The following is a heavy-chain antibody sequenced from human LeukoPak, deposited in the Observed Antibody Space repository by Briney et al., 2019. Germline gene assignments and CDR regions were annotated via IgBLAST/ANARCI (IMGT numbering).Heavy chain of an antibody. CDR3: ARGAVAGTGWSDY. CDR2: ISAYNGNT. J-gene: IGHJ4*02. Sequence: ASVNVSCKACGYTFTSYGISWVRQAPGQGREWMGWISAYNGNTNYAQKLQGRVTLTTDTSTRTACMELRSLRSDDTAVYYCARGAVAGTGWSDYWGQGTLVTVSS. D-gene: IGHD6-19*01. V-gene: IGHV1-18*01. CDR1: GYTFTSYG.